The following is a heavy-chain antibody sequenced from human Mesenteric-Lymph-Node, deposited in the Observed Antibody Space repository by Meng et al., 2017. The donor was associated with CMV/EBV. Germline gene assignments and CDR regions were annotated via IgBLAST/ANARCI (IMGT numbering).Heavy chain of an antibody. CDR2: VYYSGGS. Sequence: VSGDSCSSGGYYWGWIRQHPGKGLEWIGYVYYSGGSLYNPSLKSRVTISVDTSKDQFSLKLSSVTAADTAFYYCARGSYSWNYFDFWGQGALVTVSS. CDR1: GDSCSSGGYY. D-gene: IGHD2-21*01. CDR3: ARGSYSWNYFDF. J-gene: IGHJ4*02. V-gene: IGHV4-31*02.